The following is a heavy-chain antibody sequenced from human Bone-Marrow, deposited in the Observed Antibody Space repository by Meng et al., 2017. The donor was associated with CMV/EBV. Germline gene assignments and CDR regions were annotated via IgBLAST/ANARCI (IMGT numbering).Heavy chain of an antibody. CDR3: TRGWEDSSGYYCFDY. D-gene: IGHD3-22*01. Sequence: GESLKISCTASGFTFGDYAMSWVRQAPGKGLEWVGFIRSKAYGGTTEYAASVKGRFTISRDDSKSIAYLQMNSLKTEDTAVYYCTRGWEDSSGYYCFDYWGQGTRVTVSS. CDR1: GFTFGDYA. V-gene: IGHV3-49*04. CDR2: IRSKAYGGTT. J-gene: IGHJ4*02.